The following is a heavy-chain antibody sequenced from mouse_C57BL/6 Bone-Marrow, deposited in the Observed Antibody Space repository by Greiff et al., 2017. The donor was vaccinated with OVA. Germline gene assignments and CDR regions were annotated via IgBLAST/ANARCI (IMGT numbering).Heavy chain of an antibody. V-gene: IGHV5-17*01. Sequence: DVHLVESGGGLVKPGGSLKLSCAASGFTFSDYGMHWVRQAPEKGLEWVAYISSGSSTIYYADIVKGRFTITRDNAKNTLFLQMTSLRSEDTAIYYCARRGVVYWYFDVWGKGTTVTVSS. D-gene: IGHD1-1*01. CDR2: ISSGSSTI. J-gene: IGHJ1*03. CDR1: GFTFSDYG. CDR3: ARRGVVYWYFDV.